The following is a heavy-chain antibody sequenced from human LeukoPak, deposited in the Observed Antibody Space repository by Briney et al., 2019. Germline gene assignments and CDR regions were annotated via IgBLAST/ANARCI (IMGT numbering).Heavy chain of an antibody. V-gene: IGHV2-5*02. CDR3: AHRSLRFGELSY. CDR2: IYWDEDK. D-gene: IGHD3-10*01. Sequence: SGPTLVNPPQTLTLTGTFSGFALGTRGVGVGWIRQPRGKALEWLTLIYWDEDKRYSPSLKSRLTITKDTSKNQVVLTMTNMDPVDTATYYCAHRSLRFGELSYWGQGTLVTASS. J-gene: IGHJ4*02. CDR1: GFALGTRGVG.